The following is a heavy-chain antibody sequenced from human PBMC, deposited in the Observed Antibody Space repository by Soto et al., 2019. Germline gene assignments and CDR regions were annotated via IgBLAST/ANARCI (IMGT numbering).Heavy chain of an antibody. V-gene: IGHV3-30*18. Sequence: QVQLVESGGGVVQAGRSLRLSCAASGFTFSNYGMHWVRQTPGKGLDCVALILYDGSNKYYADSVKGRFTISRDNSKNTLYLQVSSLRAEDTAVYYCAKSRDAYNFYFYYGMDVWGQGTTVTVSS. CDR1: GFTFSNYG. CDR2: ILYDGSNK. CDR3: AKSRDAYNFYFYYGMDV. J-gene: IGHJ6*02. D-gene: IGHD2-2*01.